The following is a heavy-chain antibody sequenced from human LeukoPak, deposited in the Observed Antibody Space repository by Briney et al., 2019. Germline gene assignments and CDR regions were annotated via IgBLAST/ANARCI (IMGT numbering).Heavy chain of an antibody. J-gene: IGHJ4*02. CDR1: VGSISSYY. V-gene: IGHV4-59*01. Sequence: SETLSLTCTVSVGSISSYYWSWIRQPPGKGLEWIGYIYYSGSTSFNPSLKSRVTISVDTSKSQFSLKLSSVTAADTAVYYCARLKSVALAGPYYFDYWGQGTLVTVSS. CDR2: IYYSGST. D-gene: IGHD6-19*01. CDR3: ARLKSVALAGPYYFDY.